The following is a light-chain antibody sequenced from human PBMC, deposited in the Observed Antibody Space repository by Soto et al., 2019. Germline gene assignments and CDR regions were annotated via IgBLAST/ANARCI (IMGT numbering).Light chain of an antibody. Sequence: QSVLTQPPSVSGAPGQRVTISCSGSSSNIGAGYDVHWYQQLPGTAPKLLISANNIRPSGVPDRFSGSKSGTSASLAITGRQAEEEDDYYCQSYDSSLIGSGVFGGGTKLTVL. CDR3: QSYDSSLIGSGV. CDR2: ANN. J-gene: IGLJ3*02. CDR1: SSNIGAGYD. V-gene: IGLV1-40*01.